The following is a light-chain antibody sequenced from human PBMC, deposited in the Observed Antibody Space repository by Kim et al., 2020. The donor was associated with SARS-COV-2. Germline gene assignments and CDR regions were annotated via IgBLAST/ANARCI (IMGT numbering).Light chain of an antibody. V-gene: IGLV6-57*03. J-gene: IGLJ3*02. CDR3: QSSDSTNLWV. CDR2: GAN. CDR1: SGAIAAFY. Sequence: NFMLTQPPSVSGSPGRTVTIPCTRTSGAIAAFYVQWYQQRPGSAPTTVIFGANERPSGVPDRFSASVAQSSGSASLTISGLKTEDEADYYCQSSDSTNLWVFGGGTQLTVL.